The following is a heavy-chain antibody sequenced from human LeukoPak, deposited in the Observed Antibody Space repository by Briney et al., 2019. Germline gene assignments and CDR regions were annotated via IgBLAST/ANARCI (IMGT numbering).Heavy chain of an antibody. D-gene: IGHD6-13*01. CDR2: ISSSSSYI. CDR1: GFTFSSYS. Sequence: GGSLRLSCAASGFTFSSYSMNWVRQAPGKGLEWVSSISSSSSYIYYADSVKGRFTISRDNAKNSLYLQMNSLRAEDTAVYYCAKDSQAQTSSSWYYWGQGTLVTVSS. CDR3: AKDSQAQTSSSWYY. V-gene: IGHV3-21*04. J-gene: IGHJ4*02.